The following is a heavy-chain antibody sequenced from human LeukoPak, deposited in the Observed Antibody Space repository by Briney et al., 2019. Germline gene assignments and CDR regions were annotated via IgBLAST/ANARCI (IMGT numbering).Heavy chain of an antibody. CDR2: ISSSSSYI. D-gene: IGHD2-15*01. CDR1: GFTFSSYN. V-gene: IGHV3-21*01. J-gene: IGHJ5*01. Sequence: GGSLRLSCAASGFTFSSYNMNWVRQAPGKGLEWVSSISSSSSYIYYADSVKGRFTISRDNAKNSLYLQMNSLRAEDTAVYYCARGLKYCSGGSCLNWFDPWGQGTLVTVSS. CDR3: ARGLKYCSGGSCLNWFDP.